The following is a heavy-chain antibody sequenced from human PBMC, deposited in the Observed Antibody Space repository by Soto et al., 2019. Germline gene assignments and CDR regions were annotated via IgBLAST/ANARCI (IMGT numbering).Heavy chain of an antibody. CDR1: GFTFSKAW. CDR3: TTDSRTHSAPFFDY. CDR2: IKSKTDEETI. V-gene: IGHV3-15*01. Sequence: PGGSLRLSCAASGFTFSKAWMNWVRQAPGKGLEWVGRIKSKTDEETIIYAAPMEGRITIPRDDTKNTLYLQMNSLKTEDTAVYYCTTDSRTHSAPFFDYWGQGILVTVSS. J-gene: IGHJ4*02.